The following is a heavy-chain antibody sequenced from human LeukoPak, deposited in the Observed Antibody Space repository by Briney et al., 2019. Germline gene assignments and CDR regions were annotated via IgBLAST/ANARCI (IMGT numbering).Heavy chain of an antibody. V-gene: IGHV1-46*01. D-gene: IGHD3-10*01. J-gene: IGHJ5*02. CDR1: GYTFTSYY. Sequence: ASVKGSCKASGYTFTSYYMRWVRQAPGQGLEWMGIINPSGGSTSYAQKFQGRVTMTRDMSTSTVYMELSSLRSEDTAVYYCARDGAVWGRGNWFDPWGQGTLVTVSS. CDR3: ARDGAVWGRGNWFDP. CDR2: INPSGGST.